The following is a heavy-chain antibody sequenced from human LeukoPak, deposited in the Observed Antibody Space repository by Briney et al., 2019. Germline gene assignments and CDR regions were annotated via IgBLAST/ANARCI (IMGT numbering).Heavy chain of an antibody. D-gene: IGHD2-2*01. V-gene: IGHV1-69*06. J-gene: IGHJ6*04. Sequence: ASVKVSCKASGGTFSSYAISWVRQAPGQGLEWMGGIIPIFGTANYAQKFQGRVTITADKSTSTAYMELSSLRSEDTAVYYCARDLGYCSSTSCYHNYYYYYGMDGWGKGTTVTVSS. CDR2: IIPIFGTA. CDR1: GGTFSSYA. CDR3: ARDLGYCSSTSCYHNYYYYYGMDG.